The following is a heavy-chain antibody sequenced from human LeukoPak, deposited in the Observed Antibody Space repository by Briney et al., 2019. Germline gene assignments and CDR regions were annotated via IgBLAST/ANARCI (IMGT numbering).Heavy chain of an antibody. CDR2: IKQDGSEK. CDR3: ARDIVVVVAATPANWFDP. CDR1: EFTFSSYW. V-gene: IGHV3-7*01. D-gene: IGHD2-15*01. Sequence: GGSLRLSCAASEFTFSSYWMSWVRQAPGKGLEWVANIKQDGSEKCYVDSVKGRFTISRDNAKNSLYLQMNSLRAEDTAVYYCARDIVVVVAATPANWFDPWGQGTLVTVSS. J-gene: IGHJ5*02.